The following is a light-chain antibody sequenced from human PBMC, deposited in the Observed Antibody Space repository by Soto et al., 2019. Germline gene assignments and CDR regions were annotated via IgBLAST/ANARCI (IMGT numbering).Light chain of an antibody. CDR2: NNN. CDR1: SSSIGTNT. Sequence: QSVLTQPPSASGTPGQRVTISCSGSSSSIGTNTANWYQQLPGTAPKLLVYNNNQRPSGVPDRFSGSKSGTSASLAISGLQSEDEADYYCSTWDDSLNGPVFGGGTKVSVL. J-gene: IGLJ2*01. V-gene: IGLV1-44*01. CDR3: STWDDSLNGPV.